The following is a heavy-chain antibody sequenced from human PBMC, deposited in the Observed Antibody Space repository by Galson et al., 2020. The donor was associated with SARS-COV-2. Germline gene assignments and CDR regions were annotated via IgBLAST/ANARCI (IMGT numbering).Heavy chain of an antibody. CDR2: ISYDGSNK. V-gene: IGHV3-30*04. CDR1: GFTFSSYA. D-gene: IGHD6-6*01. CDR3: ARSASGIAARRGGYFDY. Sequence: GGSLRLSCAASGFTFSSYAMHWVRQAQGKGLEWVAVISYDGSNKYYADSVKGRFTISRDNSKNTLYLQMNSLRAEDTAVYYCARSASGIAARRGGYFDYWGQGTLVTVCS. J-gene: IGHJ4*02.